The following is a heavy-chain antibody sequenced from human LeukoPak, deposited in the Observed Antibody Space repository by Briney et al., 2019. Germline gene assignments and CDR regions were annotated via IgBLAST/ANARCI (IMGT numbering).Heavy chain of an antibody. D-gene: IGHD3-9*01. CDR1: GFTFSSYG. Sequence: GGSLRLSCAASGFTFSSYGMHWVRQAPGKGLEWVAVISYDGSNKYYADSVKGRFTISRDNSKNTLYLQMNSLRAEDTAVYYCAKDSHFDWLLSHFDYWGQGTLVTVSS. CDR3: AKDSHFDWLLSHFDY. CDR2: ISYDGSNK. J-gene: IGHJ4*02. V-gene: IGHV3-30*18.